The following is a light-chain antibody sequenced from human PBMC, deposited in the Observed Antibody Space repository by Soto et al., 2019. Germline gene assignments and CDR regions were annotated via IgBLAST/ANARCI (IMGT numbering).Light chain of an antibody. V-gene: IGKV3-15*01. Sequence: EIVVTQSPATLSVSPGERVTLSCRASQSVSSSLAWYQQRPGQAPRLLIYDTSTRAAGIAARFSSSASGTEFTLTISSLQSADSSVYYCQQYVHWPPGAFGQGTTVEIK. CDR3: QQYVHWPPGA. J-gene: IGKJ1*01. CDR2: DTS. CDR1: QSVSSS.